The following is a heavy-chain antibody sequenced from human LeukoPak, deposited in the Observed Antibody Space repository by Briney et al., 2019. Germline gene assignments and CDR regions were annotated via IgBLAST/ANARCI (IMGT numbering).Heavy chain of an antibody. CDR2: IDNDGTDT. CDR1: GFSLRRYW. J-gene: IGHJ6*03. CDR3: TRGGFDHNMDV. D-gene: IGHD3-9*01. Sequence: PGGSLRLSCAASGFSLRRYWMHWVRQAPGTGLVWVSYIDNDGTDTNYADSVRGRFTVSRDNAKNTMYLQMNGLRAEDTAVYYCTRGGFDHNMDVWGKGTTVT. V-gene: IGHV3-74*01.